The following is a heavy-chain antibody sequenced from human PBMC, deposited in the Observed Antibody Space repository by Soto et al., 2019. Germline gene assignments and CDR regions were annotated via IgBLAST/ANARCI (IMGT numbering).Heavy chain of an antibody. CDR2: MSQSGGT. J-gene: IGHJ3*02. CDR1: GGFVSSGSYY. CDR3: ARVERGTATTVVDAFDI. Sequence: QVQLQQWGAGLLKPSETLSLTCAVYGGFVSSGSYYWSWIRQPPGKGLEWIGEMSQSGGTHFNPSLKSRVIISVDTSKNQFSLKMSSVTAADTALYYCARVERGTATTVVDAFDIWGPGTMVTVSS. D-gene: IGHD1-1*01. V-gene: IGHV4-34*01.